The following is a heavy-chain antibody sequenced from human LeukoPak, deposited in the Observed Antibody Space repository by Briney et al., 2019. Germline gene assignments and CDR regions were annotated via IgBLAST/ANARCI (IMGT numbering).Heavy chain of an antibody. D-gene: IGHD3-3*01. CDR3: AREDEYDAWNEGSSRDY. V-gene: IGHV4-38-2*02. J-gene: IGHJ4*02. CDR2: IYYRGTT. CDR1: GYSISSGYY. Sequence: PSETLSLTCAVSGYSISSGYYWGWVRQPPGKGLEWIASIYYRGTTYYKASLKSRLTVSRDTSKNEFSLKVRSVTVADTAVYYCAREDEYDAWNEGSSRDYWGQGILVTVSS.